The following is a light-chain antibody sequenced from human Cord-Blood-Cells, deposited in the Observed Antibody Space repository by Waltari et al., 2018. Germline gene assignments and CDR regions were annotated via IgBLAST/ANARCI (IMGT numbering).Light chain of an antibody. CDR1: NSGSKS. CDR3: QGLDSSSGVV. CDR2: DDS. V-gene: IGLV3-21*03. J-gene: IGLJ2*01. Sequence: SYVLTQPPSVSVAPGKTARITCGGNNSGSKSVHWYQQKPGQAPVLFVYDDSDRPSGIPERCRGSNAGNTATLTRSRVEAGDEAVYYCQGLDSSSGVVFGGGTKLTVL.